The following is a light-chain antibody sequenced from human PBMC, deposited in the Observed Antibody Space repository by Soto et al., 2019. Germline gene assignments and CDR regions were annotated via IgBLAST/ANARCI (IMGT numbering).Light chain of an antibody. CDR1: QSVSSN. Sequence: EIVMTQSPATLSVSPGERATLSCRASQSVSSNLAWYQQKPGQAHRLLIYGASTRATGIPARFSGSGSGTEFTLTISSLQSEDFAVYYCQQYNNWPFTFGPVTKVDIK. CDR2: GAS. J-gene: IGKJ3*01. V-gene: IGKV3-15*01. CDR3: QQYNNWPFT.